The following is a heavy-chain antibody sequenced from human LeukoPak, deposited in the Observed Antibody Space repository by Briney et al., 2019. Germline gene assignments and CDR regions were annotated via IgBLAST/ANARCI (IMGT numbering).Heavy chain of an antibody. Sequence: PGGSLRLSCAASGFTLSNYAMTWVRQAPGKGLEWVSAISGSGGSTYYADSVKGRFTISRDNSKNTLYLQMNSLRAEDTAVYYCAKDASTGTFYFDYWGQGTLVTVSS. D-gene: IGHD2-2*01. V-gene: IGHV3-23*01. CDR1: GFTLSNYA. J-gene: IGHJ4*02. CDR3: AKDASTGTFYFDY. CDR2: ISGSGGST.